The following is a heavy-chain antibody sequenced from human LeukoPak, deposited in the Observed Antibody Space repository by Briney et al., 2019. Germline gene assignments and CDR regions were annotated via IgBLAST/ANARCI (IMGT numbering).Heavy chain of an antibody. CDR2: IHHTGST. D-gene: IGHD1-26*01. Sequence: SETLSLTCSVSGGSIRSSSYYWGWIRQPPGKRLEWIGTIHHTGSTYYTPSLKSRVTVSVDTSNNQFSLKVSSVTAADTAVYYCARHPSGSSSDYWGQGTLVAVSS. CDR1: GGSIRSSSYY. CDR3: ARHPSGSSSDY. J-gene: IGHJ4*02. V-gene: IGHV4-39*01.